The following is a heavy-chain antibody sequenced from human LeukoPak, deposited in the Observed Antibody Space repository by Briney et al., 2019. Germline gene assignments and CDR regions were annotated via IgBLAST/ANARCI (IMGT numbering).Heavy chain of an antibody. Sequence: SETLSLTCTVSGGSISSYYWSWIRQPPGKGLEWIGYIHYSGSTNYNPSLKSRVTISVDTSKNQFSLKLSSVTAADTAVYYCARHSGYDSSGYRINWFDPWGQGTLVTVSS. D-gene: IGHD3-22*01. CDR1: GGSISSYY. J-gene: IGHJ5*02. V-gene: IGHV4-59*08. CDR3: ARHSGYDSSGYRINWFDP. CDR2: IHYSGST.